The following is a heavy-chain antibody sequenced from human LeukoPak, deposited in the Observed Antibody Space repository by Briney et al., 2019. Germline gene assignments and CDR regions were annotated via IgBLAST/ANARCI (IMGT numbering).Heavy chain of an antibody. V-gene: IGHV3-30*04. J-gene: IGHJ4*02. D-gene: IGHD2-2*01. CDR3: AKDCSSTSCLFDY. CDR1: AFTFSRYA. CDR2: ISYDRSHK. Sequence: GGSLRLSCAASAFTFSRYAMHWVRQAPGKGLECVTLISYDRSHKDYADSVKGRFTISRDNSKNTLYLQMNSLRAEDTAVYYCAKDCSSTSCLFDYWGQGTLVTVSS.